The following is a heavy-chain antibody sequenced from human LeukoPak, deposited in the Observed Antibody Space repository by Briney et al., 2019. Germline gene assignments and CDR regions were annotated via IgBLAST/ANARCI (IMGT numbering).Heavy chain of an antibody. V-gene: IGHV1-18*01. Sequence: GASVKVSCKASGYTFTSYGISWVRQAPGQGLEWMGWISAYNGNTNYAQKLQGRVTMTTDTSTSTAYMELRSLRSDDTAVYYCARDPGGYSYGYILDYRGQGTLVTVSS. CDR3: ARDPGGYSYGYILDY. CDR1: GYTFTSYG. J-gene: IGHJ4*02. D-gene: IGHD5-18*01. CDR2: ISAYNGNT.